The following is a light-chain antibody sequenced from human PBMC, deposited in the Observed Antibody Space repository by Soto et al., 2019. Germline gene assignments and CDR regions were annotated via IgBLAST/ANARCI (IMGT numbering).Light chain of an antibody. Sequence: QSALTQPASVSGSPGQSITISCTGTSSDVGSYNLVSWYQQHPGKAPKLMIYEGSKLPSGVSNRFSGSKSGNTASLTISGLQAEDEADYYGCSYAGSSTSHWVFGGGTKLTVL. CDR2: EGS. CDR3: CSYAGSSTSHWV. J-gene: IGLJ3*02. CDR1: SSDVGSYNL. V-gene: IGLV2-23*01.